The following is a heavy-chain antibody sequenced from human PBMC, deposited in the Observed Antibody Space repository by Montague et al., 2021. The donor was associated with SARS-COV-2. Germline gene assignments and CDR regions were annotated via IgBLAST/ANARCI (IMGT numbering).Heavy chain of an antibody. CDR1: GGSISGHY. J-gene: IGHJ2*01. Sequence: SETLSLTCSVSGGSISGHYWSWIRQPPGKGLEWIGNFDHSGDTKYNPSLKSRATISVDTSKNHFALGLSSVTAADTAVYYCAREFRIELWQTNWYFGLWGRGTRVTVSS. CDR2: FDHSGDT. D-gene: IGHD3-16*01. V-gene: IGHV4-59*11. CDR3: AREFRIELWQTNWYFGL.